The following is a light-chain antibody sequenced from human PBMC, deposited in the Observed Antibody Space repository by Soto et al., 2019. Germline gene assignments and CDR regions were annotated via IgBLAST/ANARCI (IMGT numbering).Light chain of an antibody. CDR1: SSNIGSNY. Sequence: QSVLTQPPSASGTPGQRVTISCSGSSSNIGSNYVYWYQQLPGTAPKLLIYRNNQRPSGVPDRFSGSKSGTSASLAISGLRSEDEADDYCSAWDDSLLAAYVFGTGTKLTVL. V-gene: IGLV1-47*01. CDR3: SAWDDSLLAAYV. J-gene: IGLJ1*01. CDR2: RNN.